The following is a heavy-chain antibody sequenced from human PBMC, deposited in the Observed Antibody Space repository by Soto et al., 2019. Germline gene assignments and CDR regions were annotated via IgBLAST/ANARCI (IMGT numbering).Heavy chain of an antibody. CDR3: AREKYGDYVDY. CDR1: GGSISSGDYY. Sequence: PSETLSLTCTVSGGSISSGDYYWSWIRQPPGKGLEWIGYIYYSGSTYYNTSLKSRVTISVDTSKNQFSLKLSSVTAADTAVYYCAREKYGDYVDYWGQGTLVTVSS. J-gene: IGHJ4*02. CDR2: IYYSGST. D-gene: IGHD4-17*01. V-gene: IGHV4-30-4*01.